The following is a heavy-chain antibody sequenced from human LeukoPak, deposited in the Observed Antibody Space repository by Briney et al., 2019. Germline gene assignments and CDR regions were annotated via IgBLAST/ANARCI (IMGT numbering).Heavy chain of an antibody. CDR1: GFTHSLYA. J-gene: IGHJ4*02. CDR3: AKDFGSGSYDAY. Sequence: QSGGSVTLSCAASGFTHSLYAVRWPRQAPGKAGEWVSDISGSSGSTYYADSVKGRFTISRDNSKNTLYLQMNSLRAEDTAVYYSAKDFGSGSYDAYWRQGTLVTVSS. V-gene: IGHV3-23*01. D-gene: IGHD3-10*01. CDR2: ISGSSGST.